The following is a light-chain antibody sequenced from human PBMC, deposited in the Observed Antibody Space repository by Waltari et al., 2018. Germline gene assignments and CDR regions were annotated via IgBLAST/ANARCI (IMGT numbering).Light chain of an antibody. J-gene: IGKJ1*01. CDR3: QQYNNWPSWT. V-gene: IGKV3D-15*01. CDR1: QGVSRN. CDR2: GAS. Sequence: EIVMTQSPAALSVSPGERATLSCRASQGVSRNLAWYQQRSGLAPRLLIYGASTRATGIPARFSGSGSGTEFTLTISSLQSEDFAVYYCQQYNNWPSWTFGQGTKVEI.